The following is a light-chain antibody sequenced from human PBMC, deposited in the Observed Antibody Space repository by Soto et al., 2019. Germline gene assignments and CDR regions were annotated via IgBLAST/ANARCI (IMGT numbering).Light chain of an antibody. Sequence: IQLTQSPSSLSASVGDRVTITCRASQGISSYLAWYQQKPGKAPKLLIYAASTLQSGVPSRFSGSGSGTDFTLTISSLHPEDFATYYCQQYNSYSLITCGQGTRLDIK. V-gene: IGKV1-9*01. J-gene: IGKJ5*01. CDR1: QGISSY. CDR3: QQYNSYSLIT. CDR2: AAS.